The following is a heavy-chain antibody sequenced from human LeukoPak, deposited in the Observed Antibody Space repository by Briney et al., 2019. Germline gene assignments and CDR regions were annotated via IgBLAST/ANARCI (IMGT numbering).Heavy chain of an antibody. CDR2: IIPIFVTP. D-gene: IGHD2-21*02. V-gene: IGHV1-69*05. J-gene: IGHJ1*01. Sequence: CMGVIIPIFVTPTYSHKFHGRVTITTDETTRTDNMELSSLRSEDTAVYYCARGAVTGNFQHWGQGTLVTVSS. CDR3: ARGAVTGNFQH.